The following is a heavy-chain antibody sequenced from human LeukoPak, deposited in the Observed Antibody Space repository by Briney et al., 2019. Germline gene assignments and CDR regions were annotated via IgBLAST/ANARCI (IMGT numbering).Heavy chain of an antibody. V-gene: IGHV4-4*09. J-gene: IGHJ5*02. Sequence: SETLSLTCTVSGGSIGSYYWSWIRQPPGKGLEWIGYIYTSGSTNYNPSLKSRVTISVDTTKNQFSLKLSSVTAADTAVYYCARHAYRTYDFWSGYLAWFDPWGQGTLVTVSS. CDR3: ARHAYRTYDFWSGYLAWFDP. CDR2: IYTSGST. CDR1: GGSIGSYY. D-gene: IGHD3-3*01.